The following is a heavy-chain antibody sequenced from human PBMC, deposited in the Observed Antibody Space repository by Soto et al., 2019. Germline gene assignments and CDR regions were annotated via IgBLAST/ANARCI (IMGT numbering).Heavy chain of an antibody. CDR3: ARAFGEVLRYFDLVRTPHAEYYYYYGMDV. J-gene: IGHJ6*02. CDR1: GFTFSSYA. D-gene: IGHD3-9*01. V-gene: IGHV3-30-3*01. CDR2: ISYDGSNK. Sequence: GGSLRLSCAASGFTFSSYAMHWVRQAPGKGLEWVAVISYDGSNKYYADSVKGRFTISRDNSKNTLYLQMNSLRAEDQARYYCARAFGEVLRYFDLVRTPHAEYYYYYGMDVWGQGTTVTVSS.